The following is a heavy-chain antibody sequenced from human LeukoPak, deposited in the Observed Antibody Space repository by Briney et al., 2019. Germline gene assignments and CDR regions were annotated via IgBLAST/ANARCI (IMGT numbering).Heavy chain of an antibody. CDR3: AAEAAYYYDSRDAFDV. J-gene: IGHJ3*01. V-gene: IGHV1-58*01. CDR1: GFTFTSSA. Sequence: SVKVSCKASGFTFTSSAVQWVRQARGQRLEWIGWIVVGSGNTNYAQKFQERVTITRDMSTSLVYMELSSLRSEDTAVYYCAAEAAYYYDSRDAFDVWGQGTMVTDSS. CDR2: IVVGSGNT. D-gene: IGHD3-22*01.